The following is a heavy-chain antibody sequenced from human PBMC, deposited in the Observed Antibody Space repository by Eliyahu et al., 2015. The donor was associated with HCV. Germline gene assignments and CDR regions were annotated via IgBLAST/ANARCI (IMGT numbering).Heavy chain of an antibody. CDR3: ALRMGLEVWWRQ. CDR2: IIXALGTA. J-gene: IGHJ4*02. Sequence: QVQLVQSGTEVXKPGSSVXLSCKASGGAVHTYXVSWVRQAPGQGPEWMGGIIXALGTANYAQRFQGRIALTADASTTTAYMELSSLTSEDTAVYFCALRMGLEVWWRQWGQGTLVTVSS. CDR1: GGAVHTYX. D-gene: IGHD2-21*01. V-gene: IGHV1-69*01.